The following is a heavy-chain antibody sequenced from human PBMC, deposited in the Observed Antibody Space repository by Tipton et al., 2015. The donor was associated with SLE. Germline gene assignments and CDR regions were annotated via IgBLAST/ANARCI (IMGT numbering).Heavy chain of an antibody. J-gene: IGHJ4*02. CDR3: ARGLYGDEPGY. Sequence: TLSLTCAVYGGSFRGYYFSWIRQPPGKGLGGIGEINHSGSTNYNPSLKSRVTISVDTSKNQFSLKLTSLTAADTAVYYCARGLYGDEPGYWGQGTLVTVSS. CDR1: GGSFRGYY. D-gene: IGHD4-17*01. V-gene: IGHV4-34*01. CDR2: INHSGST.